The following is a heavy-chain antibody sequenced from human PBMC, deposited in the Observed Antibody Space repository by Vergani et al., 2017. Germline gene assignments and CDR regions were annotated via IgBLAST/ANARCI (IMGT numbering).Heavy chain of an antibody. CDR3: AKGSPGDY. Sequence: QVQLVESGGGVVQPGRSLRLSCAASGFTFSSYGMHWVRQAPGKGLEWVVVISYDGSNKYYADSVKGRFTISRDNSKNTLYLQMNSLRAEDTAVYYCAKGSPGDYWGQGTLVTVSS. D-gene: IGHD3-10*01. J-gene: IGHJ4*02. CDR1: GFTFSSYG. V-gene: IGHV3-30*18. CDR2: ISYDGSNK.